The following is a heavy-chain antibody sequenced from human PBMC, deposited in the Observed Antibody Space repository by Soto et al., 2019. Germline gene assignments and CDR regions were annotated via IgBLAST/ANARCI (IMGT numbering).Heavy chain of an antibody. V-gene: IGHV3-74*01. CDR2: ISSDGSST. Sequence: LRLSCAASRFTFSNYWMHWVRQAPGKGLAWVSRISSDGSSTSYAESVKGRFAISRDSGKNTLYLQMNSLRPEDTAVYYCARGATEGIVDSWGQGTLVTVSS. CDR3: ARGATEGIVDS. D-gene: IGHD5-12*01. J-gene: IGHJ4*02. CDR1: RFTFSNYW.